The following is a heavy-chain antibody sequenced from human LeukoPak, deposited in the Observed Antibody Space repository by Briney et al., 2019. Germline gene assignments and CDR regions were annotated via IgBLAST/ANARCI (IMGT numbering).Heavy chain of an antibody. D-gene: IGHD6-25*01. V-gene: IGHV4-30-4*08. CDR2: IYYSGST. J-gene: IGHJ6*03. CDR3: ARTPYSSDYYYMDV. CDR1: GGSISSGDYY. Sequence: SETLSLTCTVSGGSISSGDYYWSWIRQPPGKGLEWIGYIYYSGSTYYNPSLKSRVTISVDTSKNQFSLKLSSVTAADTAVYYCARTPYSSDYYYMDVWGKGTTVTVSS.